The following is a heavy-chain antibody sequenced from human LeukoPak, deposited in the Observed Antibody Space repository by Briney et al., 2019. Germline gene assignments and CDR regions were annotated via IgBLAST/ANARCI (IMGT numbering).Heavy chain of an antibody. D-gene: IGHD3-22*01. J-gene: IGHJ3*02. CDR1: GGTFSSYA. CDR2: IIPIFGTA. Sequence: LVKVSCKASGGTFSSYAISWVRQAPGQGLEWMGRIIPIFGTANYAQKFQGRVTITTDESTSTAYMELSSLRSEDTAVYYCARGGYPTDDAFDIWGQGTMVTVSS. V-gene: IGHV1-69*05. CDR3: ARGGYPTDDAFDI.